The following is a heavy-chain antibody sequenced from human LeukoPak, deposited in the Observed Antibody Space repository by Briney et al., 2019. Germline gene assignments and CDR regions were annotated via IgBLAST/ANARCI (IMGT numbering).Heavy chain of an antibody. CDR2: ISAYNGNT. Sequence: GASVKVSCKASGYTFTGYYMHWVRQAPGQGLEWMGWISAYNGNTNYAQKLQGRVTMTTDTSTSTAYMELRSLRSDDTAVYYCARALYYYDSSGYYDFDYWGQGTLVTVSS. J-gene: IGHJ4*02. D-gene: IGHD3-22*01. CDR3: ARALYYYDSSGYYDFDY. V-gene: IGHV1-18*04. CDR1: GYTFTGYY.